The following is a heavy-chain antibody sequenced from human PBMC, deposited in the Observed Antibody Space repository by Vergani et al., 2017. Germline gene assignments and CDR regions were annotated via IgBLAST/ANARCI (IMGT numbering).Heavy chain of an antibody. CDR2: IYPGDSDT. V-gene: IGHV5-51*03. D-gene: IGHD3-16*01. Sequence: EVQLVQSGAEVKKPGESLKISCKGSGYSFTSYWIGWVRQMPGKGLEWMGIIYPGDSDTRYSPSFQGQVTIAADKSISTAYLQWSSLKASDTAMYYCAATDYDYIWGSYSDAFDIWGQGTMVTVSS. CDR3: AATDYDYIWGSYSDAFDI. J-gene: IGHJ3*02. CDR1: GYSFTSYW.